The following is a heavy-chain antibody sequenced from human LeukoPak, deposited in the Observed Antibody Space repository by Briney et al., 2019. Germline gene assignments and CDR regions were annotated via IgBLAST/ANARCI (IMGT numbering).Heavy chain of an antibody. CDR1: GFTFSSYS. Sequence: PGGSLRLSCAASGFTFSSYSMNWVRQAPGKGLEWVSSISSSSSYIYYADSVKGRFTISRDNAKNSLYLQMNSLRAEDTAVYYCARDSRRRKFVVVPAAMPADYWGQGTLVTVSS. CDR3: ARDSRRRKFVVVPAAMPADY. J-gene: IGHJ4*02. V-gene: IGHV3-21*01. CDR2: ISSSSSYI. D-gene: IGHD2-2*01.